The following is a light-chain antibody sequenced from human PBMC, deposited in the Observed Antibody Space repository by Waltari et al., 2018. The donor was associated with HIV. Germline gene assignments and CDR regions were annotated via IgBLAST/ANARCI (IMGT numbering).Light chain of an antibody. CDR3: QSYDSSLSVV. Sequence: QSVLTQPPSVSGAPGQRVTISCTGSSSNIGAGYDVHWYQPFPGRAPKLPIYGHANRASGVPGRFSGSRSGASASLAITGLRAEDEADYYCQSYDSSLSVVFGGGTTLTVL. CDR1: SSNIGAGYD. J-gene: IGLJ2*01. V-gene: IGLV1-40*03. CDR2: GHA.